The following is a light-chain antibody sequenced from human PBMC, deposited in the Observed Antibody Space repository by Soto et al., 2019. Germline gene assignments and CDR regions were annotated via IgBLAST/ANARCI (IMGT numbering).Light chain of an antibody. CDR1: SSDVGRYNL. V-gene: IGLV2-23*01. CDR3: CSYAGSSTLV. Sequence: QSALTQPASVSGSPGQSITISCTGTSSDVGRYNLVSWYQQHPGKAPKLMIYEGSKRPSGVSNRFSGSKSGNTASLTISGLQAEEEADYYCCSYAGSSTLVFGGGTKLTVL. CDR2: EGS. J-gene: IGLJ3*02.